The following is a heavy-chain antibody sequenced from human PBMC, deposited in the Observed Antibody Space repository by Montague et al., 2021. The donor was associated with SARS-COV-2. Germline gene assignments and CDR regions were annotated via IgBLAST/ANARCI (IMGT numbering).Heavy chain of an antibody. Sequence: SLRLSCAASGFTFSIYAMTWVRQAPGKGLEWLSAIGSTGGSTYYADSVKGRFTISRDNSKNTLYLQMSSLRAEDTAVYYCAKGDTAMAPYNWFDPWGQGTLVTVSS. D-gene: IGHD5-18*01. CDR2: IGSTGGST. V-gene: IGHV3-23*01. CDR1: GFTFSIYA. CDR3: AKGDTAMAPYNWFDP. J-gene: IGHJ5*02.